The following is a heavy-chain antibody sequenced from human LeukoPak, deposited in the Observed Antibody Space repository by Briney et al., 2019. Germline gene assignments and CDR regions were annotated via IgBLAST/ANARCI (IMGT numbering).Heavy chain of an antibody. CDR1: GYTFTTHD. CDR2: MSPNSGDT. CDR3: VGTPPNGGLNY. Sequence: ASVKVSCKASGYTFTTHDINWVRQATGQGLEWLGWMSPNSGDTGYAQKFQGRVTMTSDSSISTAYMELSSLRSEDTAIYYCVGTPPNGGLNYGGQGPLVTVPS. D-gene: IGHD7-27*01. V-gene: IGHV1-8*01. J-gene: IGHJ4*02.